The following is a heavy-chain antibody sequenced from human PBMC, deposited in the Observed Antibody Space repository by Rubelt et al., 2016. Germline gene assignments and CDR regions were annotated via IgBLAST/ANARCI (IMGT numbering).Heavy chain of an antibody. CDR1: GYTFTSYG. CDR3: ARDLPPFRRYNWNFPLDY. J-gene: IGHJ4*02. CDR2: ISAYNGNT. Sequence: QVQLVQSGAEVKKPGASVKVSCKASGYTFTSYGISWVRQAPGQGLEWMGWISAYNGNTNYAQKRQGRVTRTTDTAPSTAYMELRSLRSDDTAVYYCARDLPPFRRYNWNFPLDYWGQGTLVTVSS. D-gene: IGHD1-7*01. V-gene: IGHV1-18*01.